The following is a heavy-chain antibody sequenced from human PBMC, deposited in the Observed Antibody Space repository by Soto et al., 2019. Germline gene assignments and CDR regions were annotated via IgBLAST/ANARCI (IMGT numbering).Heavy chain of an antibody. V-gene: IGHV1-69*06. CDR2: IIPRSGRP. CDR3: TRRGRQSANWFDP. CDR1: GGTFNSYS. Sequence: QVQLVQSGAEVKTPGSSVKVSCKASGGTFNSYSIDWVRQAPGQGFEWMGGIIPRSGRPAYAQRFQGRVTFSADKSTNAVYMEVNSLTHEDTAVYYCTRRGRQSANWFDPWGQGTLGTVSS. J-gene: IGHJ5*02.